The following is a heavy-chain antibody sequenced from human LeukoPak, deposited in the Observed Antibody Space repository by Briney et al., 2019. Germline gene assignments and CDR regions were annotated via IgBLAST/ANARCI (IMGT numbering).Heavy chain of an antibody. D-gene: IGHD1-26*01. CDR1: GYTFTSYA. J-gene: IGHJ6*04. Sequence: GASVKVSCKASGYTFTSYAMHWVRQAPGQRLEWMGWINAGNGNTKYSQKFQGRVTITRDTSASTAYMELSSLRSEDTAVYYCARDLVGAKNYYYYGMDVWGKGTMVTVSS. V-gene: IGHV1-3*01. CDR2: INAGNGNT. CDR3: ARDLVGAKNYYYYGMDV.